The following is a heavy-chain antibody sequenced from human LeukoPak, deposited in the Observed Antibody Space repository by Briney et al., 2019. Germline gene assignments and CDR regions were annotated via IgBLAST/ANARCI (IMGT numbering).Heavy chain of an antibody. J-gene: IGHJ4*02. CDR2: IDTSSSTI. D-gene: IGHD1-26*01. Sequence: KSGGSLRLSCAASGFIFSDYYMTWIRQAPGKGLEWISYIDTSSSTIYYADSVKGRFTISRDNAKNSLFLQMNSLRAEDTAVYYCARDRGPCTAWGQGTLVTVSS. V-gene: IGHV3-11*01. CDR3: ARDRGPCTA. CDR1: GFIFSDYY.